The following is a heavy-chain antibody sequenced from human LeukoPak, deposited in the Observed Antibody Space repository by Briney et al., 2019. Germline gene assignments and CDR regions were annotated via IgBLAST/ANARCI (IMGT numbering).Heavy chain of an antibody. CDR1: GYSISSGYY. V-gene: IGHV4-38-2*02. CDR3: ARDTELGLYYYYYGMDV. J-gene: IGHJ6*02. D-gene: IGHD1-26*01. Sequence: PSETLSLTCTVSGYSISSGYYWGWIRQPPGKGLEWIGSIYHSGSTYYNPSLKSRVTISVDTSKNQFSLKLSSVTAADTAVYYCARDTELGLYYYYYGMDVWGQGTTVTVSS. CDR2: IYHSGST.